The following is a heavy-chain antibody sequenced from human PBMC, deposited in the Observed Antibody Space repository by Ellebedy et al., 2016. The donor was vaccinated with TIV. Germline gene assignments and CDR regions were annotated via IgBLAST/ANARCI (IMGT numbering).Heavy chain of an antibody. CDR3: ARENWYNDY. D-gene: IGHD1/OR15-1a*01. V-gene: IGHV3-7*04. J-gene: IGHJ4*02. Sequence: PGGSLRLSCAASGFTFTTFWMSWVRQAPGKGLEWVGNINQDGSEKCYGDSVKGRFTISRDNAKNSVYLQMNSLRAEDTAVYYCARENWYNDYWGQGTPVTVSS. CDR2: INQDGSEK. CDR1: GFTFTTFW.